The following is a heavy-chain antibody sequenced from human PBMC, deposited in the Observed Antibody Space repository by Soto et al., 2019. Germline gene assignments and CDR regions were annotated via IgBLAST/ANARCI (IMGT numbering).Heavy chain of an antibody. CDR1: GGTFSSYT. V-gene: IGHV1-69*06. CDR3: AKNTYYYDSSGFYYYFDY. Sequence: SVKVSCKASGGTFSSYTISWVRQAPGQGLEWMGGVIPIFGTADYAQKFQGRVTITADRSTSTAYMELSSLRSEDTAVYYCAKNTYYYDSSGFYYYFDYWGQ. D-gene: IGHD3-22*01. J-gene: IGHJ4*02. CDR2: VIPIFGTA.